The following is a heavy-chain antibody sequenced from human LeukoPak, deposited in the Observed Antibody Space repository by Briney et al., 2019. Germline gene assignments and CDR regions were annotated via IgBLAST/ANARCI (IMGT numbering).Heavy chain of an antibody. CDR2: ISGSGGST. Sequence: GGSLRLSCAASRFTFSIYGMIWVRQAPGKGLEWVSAISGSGGSTYDADSVKGRFTISRDNSKNTLYLQMNSLRAEDTAVYYCAKGDSGSYLNYFDYWGQGTLVTVSS. V-gene: IGHV3-23*01. J-gene: IGHJ4*02. CDR1: RFTFSIYG. CDR3: AKGDSGSYLNYFDY. D-gene: IGHD1-26*01.